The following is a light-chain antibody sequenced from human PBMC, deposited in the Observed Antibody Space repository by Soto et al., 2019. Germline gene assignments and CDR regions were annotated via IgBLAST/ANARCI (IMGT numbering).Light chain of an antibody. CDR2: GAS. Sequence: EIVMAQSPATLSVSPGEGATLSCRASQSISSNFLAWYQQKRGQAPRLLIHGASNRATGIPDRFSGSGSGTDFTLTISRLEPEDFAVYYCQQYDSSPKTFGQGTKVDIK. CDR1: QSISSNF. J-gene: IGKJ1*01. V-gene: IGKV3-20*01. CDR3: QQYDSSPKT.